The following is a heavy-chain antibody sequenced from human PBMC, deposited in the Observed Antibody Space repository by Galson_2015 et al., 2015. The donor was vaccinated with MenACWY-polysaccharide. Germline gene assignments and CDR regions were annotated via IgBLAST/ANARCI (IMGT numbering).Heavy chain of an antibody. Sequence: SVKVSCKASGYTFTGYYMHWVRQAPGQGLEWMGWINPNSGGTNYAQKFQGRVTMTRDTSISTAYMELRRLRSDDTAVYYCARDALTYSSTCPAHYWGQGTLVTVSS. CDR3: ARDALTYSSTCPAHY. J-gene: IGHJ4*02. D-gene: IGHD6-13*01. CDR2: INPNSGGT. CDR1: GYTFTGYY. V-gene: IGHV1-2*02.